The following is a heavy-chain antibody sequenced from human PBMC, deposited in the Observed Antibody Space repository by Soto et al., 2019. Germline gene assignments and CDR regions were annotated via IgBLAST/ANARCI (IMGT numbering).Heavy chain of an antibody. CDR3: ASDYITMVRGAPFYYYGMDV. CDR1: GYTFTSYY. CDR2: INPSGGST. J-gene: IGHJ6*02. Sequence: ASVKVSCKASGYTFTSYYMHWVRQAPGQGLEWMGIINPSGGSTSYAQKFQGRVTMTRDTSTSTVYMELSSLRSEDTAVYYCASDYITMVRGAPFYYYGMDVWGQGTTVTVSS. V-gene: IGHV1-46*01. D-gene: IGHD3-10*01.